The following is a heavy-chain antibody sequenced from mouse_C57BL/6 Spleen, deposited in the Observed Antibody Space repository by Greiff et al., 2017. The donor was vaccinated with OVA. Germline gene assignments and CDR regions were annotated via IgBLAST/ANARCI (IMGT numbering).Heavy chain of an antibody. CDR1: VFTFSDYG. D-gene: IGHD2-12*01. CDR3: ARRYYSHWYFDV. V-gene: IGHV5-17*01. J-gene: IGHJ1*03. CDR2: ISSGSSTI. Sequence: EVKLMESGGGLVKPGGSLKLSCAASVFTFSDYGMHWVRQAPEKGLEWVAYISSGSSTIYYADTVKGRFTISRDNAKNTLFLQMTSLRSEDTAMYYCARRYYSHWYFDVWGTGTTVTVSS.